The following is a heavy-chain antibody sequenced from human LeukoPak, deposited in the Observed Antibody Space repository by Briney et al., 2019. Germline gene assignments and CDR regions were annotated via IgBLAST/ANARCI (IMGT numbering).Heavy chain of an antibody. V-gene: IGHV4-39*07. CDR1: GGSISSSSYY. J-gene: IGHJ5*02. CDR2: IYYSGST. CDR3: ARDWGYSYGYNWFDP. Sequence: PSETLSLTCSVSGGSISSSSYYWGWIRQPLGKGLEWIGNIYYSGSTYYNPPLKSRVTISVDTSKHQFSLKLSSVTAADTAVYYCARDWGYSYGYNWFDPWGQGTLVTVSS. D-gene: IGHD5-18*01.